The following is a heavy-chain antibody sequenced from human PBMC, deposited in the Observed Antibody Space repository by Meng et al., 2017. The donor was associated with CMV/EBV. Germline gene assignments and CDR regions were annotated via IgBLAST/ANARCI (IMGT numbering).Heavy chain of an antibody. CDR3: ARARLGVEIGAHPSYYYYGMDV. D-gene: IGHD5-24*01. Sequence: GGSLRLSCAASGFTFSSYWMSWVRQAPGKGLEWVANIKQDGSEKYYVDSVKGRFTISRDNSKNTLFLQMNSLRAEDTAVYYCARARLGVEIGAHPSYYYYGMDVWGQGTTVTVSS. CDR1: GFTFSSYW. CDR2: IKQDGSEK. J-gene: IGHJ6*02. V-gene: IGHV3-7*01.